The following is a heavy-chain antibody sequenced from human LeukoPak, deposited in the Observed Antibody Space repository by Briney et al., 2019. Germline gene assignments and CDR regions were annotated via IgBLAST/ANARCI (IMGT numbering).Heavy chain of an antibody. Sequence: GGSLRLSCAASGFTFSSYAMSWVRQAPGKGLEWVPAISGSGGSTYYADSVKGRFTISRDNSKNTLYLQMNSLRAEDTAVYYCAKGEDIAVAGRTWGQGTLVTVSS. CDR2: ISGSGGST. V-gene: IGHV3-23*01. D-gene: IGHD6-19*01. CDR1: GFTFSSYA. CDR3: AKGEDIAVAGRT. J-gene: IGHJ5*02.